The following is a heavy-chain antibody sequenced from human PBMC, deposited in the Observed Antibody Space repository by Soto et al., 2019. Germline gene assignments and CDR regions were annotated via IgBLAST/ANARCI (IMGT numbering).Heavy chain of an antibody. D-gene: IGHD1-20*01. J-gene: IGHJ4*02. CDR1: GGSISSGGYY. CDR2: IYYSGST. Sequence: QVQLQESGPGLVKPSQTLSLTCTVSGGSISSGGYYWRWIRQHPGKGLEWIGYIYYSGSTYYNPSLKSRVTISVDTSKNQVSLKLSSVTAADTAVYYCARFIPGTGSDYWGQGTLVTVSS. CDR3: ARFIPGTGSDY. V-gene: IGHV4-31*03.